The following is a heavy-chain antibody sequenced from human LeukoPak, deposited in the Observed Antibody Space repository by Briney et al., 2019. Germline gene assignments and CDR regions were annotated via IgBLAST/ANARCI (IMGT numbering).Heavy chain of an antibody. CDR3: ARDGHSGGAFDI. D-gene: IGHD2-15*01. Sequence: ASVKVSCKASGYTFTGYYTHWVPQAPGQGLEWMGWIYPNSGGTNHAQKFQGRVTMTRDTSISTAYMELSRLRSDDTAVYYCARDGHSGGAFDIWGQGTMVTVSS. J-gene: IGHJ3*02. CDR2: IYPNSGGT. V-gene: IGHV1-2*02. CDR1: GYTFTGYY.